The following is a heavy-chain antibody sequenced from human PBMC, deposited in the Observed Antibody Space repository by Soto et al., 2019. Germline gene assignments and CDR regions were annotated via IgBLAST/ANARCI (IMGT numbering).Heavy chain of an antibody. J-gene: IGHJ4*02. CDR1: GFTLSSHA. Sequence: QVQLVESGGGVVQPGRSLRLSCAVSGFTLSSHAMHWVRQAPGKGLEWVALILSDGSNKYYADSVKGRFTTSRDNSKNTMHLQMNSLSVEDTAVYYCARDDEGGSDCDLGYWGQGDLVTVSS. CDR2: ILSDGSNK. D-gene: IGHD1-26*01. V-gene: IGHV3-30-3*01. CDR3: ARDDEGGSDCDLGY.